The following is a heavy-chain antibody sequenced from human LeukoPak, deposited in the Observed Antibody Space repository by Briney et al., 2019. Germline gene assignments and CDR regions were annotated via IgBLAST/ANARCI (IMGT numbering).Heavy chain of an antibody. CDR1: GFTFHDYA. CDR3: AKDSGVDCSGGSCYSGYFDY. J-gene: IGHJ4*02. Sequence: PGGSLRLSCAASGFTFHDYAMHWVRQAPGKGLEWVSLISGDGGSTYYADSVKGRVTISRDNSKNSLYLQMNSLRTEDTALYYCAKDSGVDCSGGSCYSGYFDYWGQGTLVTVSS. V-gene: IGHV3-43*02. CDR2: ISGDGGST. D-gene: IGHD2-15*01.